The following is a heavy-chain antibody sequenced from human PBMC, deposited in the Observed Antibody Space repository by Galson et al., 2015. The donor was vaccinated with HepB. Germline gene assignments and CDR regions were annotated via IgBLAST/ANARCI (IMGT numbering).Heavy chain of an antibody. D-gene: IGHD5-24*01. CDR2: TYYRSKWFN. CDR1: GDSVSSNSAA. J-gene: IGHJ6*02. Sequence: CAISGDSVSSNSAAWTWIRQSPSRGLEWLGRTYYRSKWFNDYAVSVKSRITVSADTSKNQVSLHLKSVTPGDTAVYYCARGESGASYEYFYNKALDVWGQGTTVTVSS. V-gene: IGHV6-1*01. CDR3: ARGESGASYEYFYNKALDV.